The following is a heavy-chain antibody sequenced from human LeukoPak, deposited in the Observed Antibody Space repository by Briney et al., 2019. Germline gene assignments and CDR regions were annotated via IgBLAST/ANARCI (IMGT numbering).Heavy chain of an antibody. V-gene: IGHV3-23*01. D-gene: IGHD4-17*01. J-gene: IGHJ6*02. Sequence: GGSLRLSCAASGFTFSSYAMSWVRQAPGKGLEWVSAISGSGGSTYYADSVKGRFTISRDNSKNTLYLQMNSLRAEDTAVYYCAKDLDGDYGHYYYGMDVWGQGTTVTVSS. CDR1: GFTFSSYA. CDR2: ISGSGGST. CDR3: AKDLDGDYGHYYYGMDV.